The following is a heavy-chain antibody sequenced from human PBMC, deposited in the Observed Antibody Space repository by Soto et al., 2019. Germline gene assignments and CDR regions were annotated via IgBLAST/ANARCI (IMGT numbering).Heavy chain of an antibody. V-gene: IGHV3-13*01. Sequence: GGSLRLSCAASGFTFSSYDMHWVRQATGKGLEWVSGIGSTGDTYYPGSVKGRFTISRENAKNSFYLQMNNLRAGDTAVYYCAGGPGAVAGNYFYCMEGWRQGTTVTVAS. CDR3: AGGPGAVAGNYFYCMEG. CDR1: GFTFSSYD. D-gene: IGHD6-13*01. CDR2: IGSTGDT. J-gene: IGHJ6*02.